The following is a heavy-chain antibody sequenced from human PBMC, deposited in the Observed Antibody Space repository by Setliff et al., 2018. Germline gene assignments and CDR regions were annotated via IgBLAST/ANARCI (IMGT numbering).Heavy chain of an antibody. J-gene: IGHJ5*02. Sequence: GESLKISCVASGFTINNYWMAWVRQAPGKGLEWVADIRQDGTNKYYMDSVEGRFTISRDNSKNSVYLQMNSLRAEDTALYHCAREVWTIYDKSWSGYTDLWGQGTQVTVSS. CDR1: GFTINNYW. CDR3: AREVWTIYDKSWSGYTDL. D-gene: IGHD3-3*01. V-gene: IGHV3-7*03. CDR2: IRQDGTNK.